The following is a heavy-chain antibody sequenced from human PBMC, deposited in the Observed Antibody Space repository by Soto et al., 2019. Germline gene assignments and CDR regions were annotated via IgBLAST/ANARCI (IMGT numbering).Heavy chain of an antibody. CDR1: GFIFSSYD. CDR2: ILVGGST. Sequence: GGSLRLSCAVSGFIFSSYDMSWVRQALGKGLEWVSTILVGGSTHYEDSVKGRFTISRDTSKNTVYLQMSSLTAGDTAFYYCAKATATSGGAFEIYGQGTMVTVSS. J-gene: IGHJ3*02. V-gene: IGHV3-23*01. D-gene: IGHD1-26*01. CDR3: AKATATSGGAFEI.